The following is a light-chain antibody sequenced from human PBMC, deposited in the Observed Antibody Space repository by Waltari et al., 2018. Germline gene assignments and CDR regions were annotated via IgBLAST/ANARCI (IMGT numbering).Light chain of an antibody. CDR1: ENVNNY. CDR2: KAS. CDR3: PHNYGTTLT. V-gene: IGKV1-39*01. J-gene: IGKJ4*02. Sequence: DIQMTQSPSSLSASVGDRVTITCRASENVNNYLNWYQNKPGKAPKLLIYKASTLQSGVPSRFSGSVSGTDYTFTISNLQSEDVATYYCPHNYGTTLTFGRGTKVEIK.